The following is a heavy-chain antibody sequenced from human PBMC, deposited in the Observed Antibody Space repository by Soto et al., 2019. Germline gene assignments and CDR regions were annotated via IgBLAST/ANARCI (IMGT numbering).Heavy chain of an antibody. CDR1: GGTFSSYT. V-gene: IGHV1-69*02. Sequence: QVQLVQSGAEVKKPGSSVKVSCKASGGTFSSYTISWVRQAPGQGLEWMGRIIPILGIANYAQKFQGRVTITADKSTSTAYMELSSLRSEDTAGYYCARLLVLDYYYGMDVWGQGTTVTVSS. D-gene: IGHD6-13*01. CDR3: ARLLVLDYYYGMDV. CDR2: IIPILGIA. J-gene: IGHJ6*02.